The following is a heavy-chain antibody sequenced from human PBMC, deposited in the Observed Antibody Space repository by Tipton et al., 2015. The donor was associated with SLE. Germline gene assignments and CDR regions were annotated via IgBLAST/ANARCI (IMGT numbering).Heavy chain of an antibody. J-gene: IGHJ4*02. CDR1: GGSISSYY. CDR3: ARVSSSWGFDY. Sequence: TLSLTCTVSGGSISSYYWSWIRQPPGKGLEWIGDIYYSGSTNYNPSLKSRVTISVDTSKNQFSLKLSSVTAADTAVYYCARVSSSWGFDYWGQGTLVTVSS. CDR2: IYYSGST. V-gene: IGHV4-59*01. D-gene: IGHD6-13*01.